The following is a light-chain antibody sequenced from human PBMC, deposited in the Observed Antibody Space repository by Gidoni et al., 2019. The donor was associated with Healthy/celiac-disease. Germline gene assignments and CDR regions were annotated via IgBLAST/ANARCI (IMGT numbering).Light chain of an antibody. CDR2: DAS. J-gene: IGKJ1*01. V-gene: IGKV1-33*01. CDR3: QQYDNLLRT. Sequence: DIHMTQSPSSLSASVGDRVTITCQASQDISNYLNWYQQKPGKAPKLLIYDASNLETGVPSRFSGSGSGTDFTVTISSLQPEDIATYYCQQYDNLLRTFGQGTKVEIK. CDR1: QDISNY.